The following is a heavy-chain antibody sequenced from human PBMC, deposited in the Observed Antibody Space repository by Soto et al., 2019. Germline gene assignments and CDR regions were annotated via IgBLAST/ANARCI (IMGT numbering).Heavy chain of an antibody. J-gene: IGHJ4*02. Sequence: EVQLLESGGGLVQPGGSLRLSCAASGFTFSMSAMSWVRQAPGKGLEWVSTTGLNGRTTYYADSVKGRFTVSRDNSKNTLHLQMNSLGAEDTAVYYCATVHSTSRSFDYWGQGTLVTVSS. CDR3: ATVHSTSRSFDY. D-gene: IGHD2-2*01. V-gene: IGHV3-23*01. CDR2: TGLNGRTT. CDR1: GFTFSMSA.